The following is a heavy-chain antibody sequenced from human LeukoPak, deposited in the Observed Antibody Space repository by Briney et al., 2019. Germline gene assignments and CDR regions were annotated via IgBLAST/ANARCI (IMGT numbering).Heavy chain of an antibody. CDR1: GFTFSSYA. D-gene: IGHD6-13*01. Sequence: GGSLRLSCAASGFTFSSYAMSWVRQDPGKGLEWVSAISGSGSTTYFADSVKGRFTISRDKSKNTLYLQMNSLRVEDTAVYYCAKDIKYSSSWYPFDCWGQGTLVTVSS. CDR3: AKDIKYSSSWYPFDC. V-gene: IGHV3-23*01. J-gene: IGHJ4*02. CDR2: ISGSGSTT.